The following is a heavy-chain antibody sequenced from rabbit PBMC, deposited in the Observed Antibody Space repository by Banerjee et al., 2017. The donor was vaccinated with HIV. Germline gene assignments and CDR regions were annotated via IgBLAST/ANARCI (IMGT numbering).Heavy chain of an antibody. V-gene: IGHV1S45*01. CDR2: INTSSGNT. CDR3: ARDQYSSSRGYFNL. D-gene: IGHD1-1*01. Sequence: QEQLEESGGGLVQPEGSLTLTCTASGFSFSYKYVMCWVRQAPGKGLEWIACINTSSGNTVYATWAKGRFTISKTSWTTVTLQMTSLTAADTATYFCARDQYSSSRGYFNLWGPGTLVTVS. CDR1: GFSFSYKYV. J-gene: IGHJ4*01.